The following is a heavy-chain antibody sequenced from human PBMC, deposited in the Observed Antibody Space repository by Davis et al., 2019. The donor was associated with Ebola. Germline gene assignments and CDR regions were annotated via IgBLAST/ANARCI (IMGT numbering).Heavy chain of an antibody. Sequence: AASVKVSCKASAYTFTSYAMQWVRQAPGQRLEWMGWINAGNGNTKYSQKFQGRVTITRDTSASTAYMELSSLRSEDTAVYYCARGVAAADYYFDYWGQGTLVTVSS. V-gene: IGHV1-3*01. J-gene: IGHJ4*02. D-gene: IGHD6-13*01. CDR2: INAGNGNT. CDR3: ARGVAAADYYFDY. CDR1: AYTFTSYA.